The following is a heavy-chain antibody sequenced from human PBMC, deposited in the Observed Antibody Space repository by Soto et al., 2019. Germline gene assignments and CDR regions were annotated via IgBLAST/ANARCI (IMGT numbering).Heavy chain of an antibody. V-gene: IGHV3-23*01. CDR3: AYYDILTGYYH. D-gene: IGHD3-9*01. CDR1: GFTFSSYA. Sequence: GGSLRLSCAASGFTFSSYAMSWVRQAPGRGLEWVSAISGSGGSTYYADSVKGRFTISRDNSKNTLYLQMNSLRAEDTAVYYCAYYDILTGYYHWGQGTLVTVSS. J-gene: IGHJ5*02. CDR2: ISGSGGST.